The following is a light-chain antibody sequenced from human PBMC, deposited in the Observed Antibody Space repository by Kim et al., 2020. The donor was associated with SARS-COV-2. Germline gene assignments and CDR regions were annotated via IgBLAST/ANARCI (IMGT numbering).Light chain of an antibody. CDR2: EVS. J-gene: IGLJ3*02. Sequence: QSVLTQPPSASGSPGQSVTISCTGTSSDVGGYNYVSWYQQHPGKAPKLMIYEVSKRPSGVPDRFSGSKSDNTASLTVSGLQAEDEADYYCSSYADSDVRVFCGGTQLTVL. V-gene: IGLV2-8*01. CDR1: SSDVGGYNY. CDR3: SSYADSDVRV.